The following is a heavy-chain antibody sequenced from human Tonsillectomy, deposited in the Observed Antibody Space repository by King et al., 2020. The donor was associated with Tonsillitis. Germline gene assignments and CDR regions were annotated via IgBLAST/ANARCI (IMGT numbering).Heavy chain of an antibody. CDR3: ARVAKYYYDSSDNYFDY. V-gene: IGHV3-66*01. CDR2: IYSGGRT. D-gene: IGHD3-22*01. Sequence: VQLVESGGGLVQPGGSLRLSCAASGFTVSSNYMSWVRQAPGKGLEWVSVIYSGGRTYYADSVKGRFTISRDNSKNTLYLQMNSLRAEDTAVYYCARVAKYYYDSSDNYFDYWGQGTLVTVSS. J-gene: IGHJ4*02. CDR1: GFTVSSNY.